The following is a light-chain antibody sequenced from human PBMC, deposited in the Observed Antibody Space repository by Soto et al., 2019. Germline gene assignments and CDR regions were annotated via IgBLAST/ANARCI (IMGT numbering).Light chain of an antibody. CDR2: AVD. Sequence: QSVLTQPASVSGSPGESITISCSGTTSDVGGHNFVSWFQQHPGKAPKMMIYAVDQRPSGVSIRFSGSKSGNTASLTISGLQNEDEADHYRSSYTLSSIWVFGGGTQLTVL. CDR1: TSDVGGHNF. V-gene: IGLV2-14*01. J-gene: IGLJ3*02. CDR3: SSYTLSSIWV.